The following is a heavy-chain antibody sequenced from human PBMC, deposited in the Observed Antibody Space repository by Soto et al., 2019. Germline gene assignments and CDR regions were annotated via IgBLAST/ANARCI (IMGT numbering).Heavy chain of an antibody. J-gene: IGHJ4*02. V-gene: IGHV4-31*03. CDR1: GGSISSGGYY. Sequence: PSETLSLTCSVSGGSISSGGYYWSWIRHHPGKGLEWIGYIHYTGTSYYNPSLKSRVTLSVDTSKNQFSLWLTSVTDADTALYYCARDSNDHWGFFDYWGQGILVTVSS. D-gene: IGHD3-16*01. CDR3: ARDSNDHWGFFDY. CDR2: IHYTGTS.